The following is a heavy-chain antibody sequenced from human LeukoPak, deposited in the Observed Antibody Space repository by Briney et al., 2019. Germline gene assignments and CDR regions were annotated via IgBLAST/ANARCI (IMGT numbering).Heavy chain of an antibody. Sequence: GGSLRLSCAASGFTFSSYEMNWVRQAPGKGLERVSYIGSGANKMYYAESAKGRFSISRDNAKNSLYLQMNSLRAEDTAVYYCARVWGSSMIETNYIDLWGRGTLVTVSS. CDR3: ARVWGSSMIETNYIDL. J-gene: IGHJ2*01. CDR1: GFTFSSYE. CDR2: IGSGANKM. V-gene: IGHV3-48*03. D-gene: IGHD3-22*01.